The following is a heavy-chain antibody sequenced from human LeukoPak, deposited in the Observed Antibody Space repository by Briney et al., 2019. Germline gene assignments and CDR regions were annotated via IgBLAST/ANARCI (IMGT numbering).Heavy chain of an antibody. CDR1: GFTFSDYT. CDR3: VRGEYSYGPLDYYYYRDV. V-gene: IGHV3-21*01. CDR2: ISSSSSYI. D-gene: IGHD5-18*01. Sequence: GGSLTLSCAASGFTFSDYTMNWVRQAPGKGLEWVSSISSSSSYIYYADSVKGRFTISRDNAKNSLSLQMKSLRAEDTAVYYCVRGEYSYGPLDYYYYRDVWGKGTTVTVSS. J-gene: IGHJ6*03.